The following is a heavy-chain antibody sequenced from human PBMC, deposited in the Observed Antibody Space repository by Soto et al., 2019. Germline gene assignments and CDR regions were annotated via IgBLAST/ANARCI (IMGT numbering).Heavy chain of an antibody. CDR3: AKDFGDYIRGTVCDY. D-gene: IGHD3-16*01. V-gene: IGHV3-30*18. CDR2: ISYDGSNK. Sequence: QVQLVESGGGVVQPGRSVRLSCAASGFTFSIYGMHWVRQAPGKGLEWVALISYDGSNKDYADSVKGRFTISRDNSKSTAYLQMNTLRAEDTAVYYCAKDFGDYIRGTVCDYWGQGTLVTVSS. CDR1: GFTFSIYG. J-gene: IGHJ4*02.